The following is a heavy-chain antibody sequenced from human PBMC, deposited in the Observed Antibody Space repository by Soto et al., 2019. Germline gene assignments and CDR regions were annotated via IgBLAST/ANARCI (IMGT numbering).Heavy chain of an antibody. CDR3: ARVPDY. CDR2: IYYSGST. Sequence: NPSETPSITCTVCGASVCSGGYYWGWIRQHPGKGLEWIGYIYYSGSTYYNPSLKSRVAISVDTSKNQFSLKLSSVTAADTAVYYCARVPDYWGQGTLVTVSS. D-gene: IGHD2-2*01. V-gene: IGHV4-31*03. CDR1: GASVCSGGYY. J-gene: IGHJ4*02.